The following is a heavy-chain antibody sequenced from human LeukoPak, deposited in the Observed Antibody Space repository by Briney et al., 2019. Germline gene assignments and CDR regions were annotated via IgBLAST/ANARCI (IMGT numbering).Heavy chain of an antibody. V-gene: IGHV4-39*01. CDR3: ARVYNPDFYYHMDV. CDR1: GGSISNTSYY. D-gene: IGHD1-14*01. J-gene: IGHJ6*03. Sequence: PSETLSLTCTVSGGSISNTSYYWGWIRQPPGKGLEWIGSIYYRGSIYYNPSLKSRVTISVDTSKTQFSLRLSSVTAADTAMYYCARVYNPDFYYHMDVWGKGTTVTVSS. CDR2: IYYRGSI.